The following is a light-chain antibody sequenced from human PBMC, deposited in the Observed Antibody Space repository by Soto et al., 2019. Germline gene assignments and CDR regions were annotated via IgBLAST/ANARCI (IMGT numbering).Light chain of an antibody. V-gene: IGKV3-20*01. CDR1: QSVSNNY. CDR2: GAS. J-gene: IGKJ1*01. CDR3: QQYGRSPTT. Sequence: EIVLTQSPGTLSLSPGERATLCCRASQSVSNNYLAWYQQKPGQAPRLLIYGASNRATGIPDRFSGSGSGTDFTLTISRLEPEDFAVYYCQQYGRSPTTFGQGTKVDIK.